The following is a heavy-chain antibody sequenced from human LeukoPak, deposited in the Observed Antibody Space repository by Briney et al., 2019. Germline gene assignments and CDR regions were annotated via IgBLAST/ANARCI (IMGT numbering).Heavy chain of an antibody. CDR3: ARPYYYDSRIDP. V-gene: IGHV4-30-4*01. CDR1: GGSISSGDDY. D-gene: IGHD3-22*01. J-gene: IGHJ5*02. CDR2: MYYSGST. Sequence: SQTLSLTCPVYGGSISSGDDYWRWLRQPPGKGLEWIAYMYYSGSTYYNPSLKSRVTMSADTSKNQLSLKLSSVTAADTAVCYCARPYYYDSRIDPWGQGILVTVSS.